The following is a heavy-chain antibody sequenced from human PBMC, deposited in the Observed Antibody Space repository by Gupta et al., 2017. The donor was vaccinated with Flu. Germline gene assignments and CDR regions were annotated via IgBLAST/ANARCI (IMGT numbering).Heavy chain of an antibody. Sequence: QVQLQQWGAGLLKPSETLSLTCAVYGGSFSGYYWSWIRQPPGKGLEWIGEINHRESPNYNPSLKSRVTISVDTSKNQFSRKLSSVTAADTAVYYCARLAGYSSGYWGQGTRGTVS. J-gene: IGHJ4*02. CDR1: GGSFSGYY. V-gene: IGHV4-34*01. D-gene: IGHD6-19*01. CDR3: ARLAGYSSGY. CDR2: INHRESP.